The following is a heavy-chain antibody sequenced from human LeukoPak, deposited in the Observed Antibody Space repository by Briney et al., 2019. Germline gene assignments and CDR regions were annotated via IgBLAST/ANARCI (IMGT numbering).Heavy chain of an antibody. CDR3: ARDTPDYYDSSGYPDY. CDR1: GGSFSGYY. Sequence: SETLSLTCAVCGGSFSGYYWSWIRQPPGKGLEWIGEINHSGSTNYNPSLKSRVTISVDTSKNQFSLKLSSVTAADTAVYYCARDTPDYYDSSGYPDYWGQGTLVTVSS. V-gene: IGHV4-34*01. D-gene: IGHD3-22*01. J-gene: IGHJ4*02. CDR2: INHSGST.